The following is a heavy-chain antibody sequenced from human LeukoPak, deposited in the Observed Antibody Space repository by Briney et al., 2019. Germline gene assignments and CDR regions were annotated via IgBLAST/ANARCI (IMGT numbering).Heavy chain of an antibody. Sequence: QSGGSLRLSCAASGFSFGDSDVIWFRQAPGEGRQWVANINYLGLRTYYADSVKGRFTIARDNSKNMLFLQMDGRRVEDTALYYCAKDPNWEGGYWGQGTLVTVSS. D-gene: IGHD1-26*01. V-gene: IGHV3-23*01. J-gene: IGHJ4*02. CDR3: AKDPNWEGGY. CDR2: INYLGLRT. CDR1: GFSFGDSD.